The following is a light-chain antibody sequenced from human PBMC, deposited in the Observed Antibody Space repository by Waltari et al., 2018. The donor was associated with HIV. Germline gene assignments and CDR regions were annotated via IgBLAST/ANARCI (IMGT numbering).Light chain of an antibody. CDR1: QSISSW. CDR2: KAS. J-gene: IGKJ1*01. CDR3: QQYNTFTWT. Sequence: DIQMTQCPSTLSASVGDRVTITCRASQSISSWLAWNQQKPGKAPKLLIYKASSLESGVPSRFSVSGSGTEFTLTILSLQTDDFATYYCQQYNTFTWTFGQGTKVEIK. V-gene: IGKV1-5*03.